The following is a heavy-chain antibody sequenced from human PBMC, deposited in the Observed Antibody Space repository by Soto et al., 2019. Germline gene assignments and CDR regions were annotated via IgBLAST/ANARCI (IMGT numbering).Heavy chain of an antibody. D-gene: IGHD3-16*01. CDR3: ARLAYHYGMDV. V-gene: IGHV3-30-3*01. Sequence: GGSLRLSCAASGFTFSSYAMHWVRQAPGKGLEWVAVISYDGSNKYYADSVKGRFTISRDNSKNTLYLQMNSLRAEDTAVYYCARLAYHYGMDVWGQGTTVTVSS. CDR2: ISYDGSNK. CDR1: GFTFSSYA. J-gene: IGHJ6*02.